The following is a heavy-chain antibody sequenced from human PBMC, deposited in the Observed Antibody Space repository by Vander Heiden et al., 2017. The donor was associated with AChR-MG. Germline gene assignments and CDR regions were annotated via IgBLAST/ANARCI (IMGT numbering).Heavy chain of an antibody. CDR3: AKGGTFDWLLHNWFDP. D-gene: IGHD3-9*01. CDR1: GFTFADYA. J-gene: IGHJ5*02. Sequence: EVQLVESGGGLVQPGRSLRLSCAASGFTFADYAMHWVRQAPGKGLEWVSGISWNSGSIGYADSVKGRFTISRDNAKNSLYLQMNSLRAEDTALYYCAKGGTFDWLLHNWFDPWGQGTLVTVSS. CDR2: ISWNSGSI. V-gene: IGHV3-9*01.